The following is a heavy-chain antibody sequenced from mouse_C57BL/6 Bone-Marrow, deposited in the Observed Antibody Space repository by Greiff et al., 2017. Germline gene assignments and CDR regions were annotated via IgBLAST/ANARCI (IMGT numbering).Heavy chain of an antibody. Sequence: VQLQQSGAELVRPGASVKLSCTASGFNIKDDYMHWVKQRPEQGLEWIGWIDPENGDTEYASKFQGKATITADTSSNTAYLQLSSLTSEDTAVYYCATVLYQYYFDYWGQGTTLTVSS. D-gene: IGHD2-12*01. CDR1: GFNIKDDY. CDR3: ATVLYQYYFDY. J-gene: IGHJ2*01. V-gene: IGHV14-4*01. CDR2: IDPENGDT.